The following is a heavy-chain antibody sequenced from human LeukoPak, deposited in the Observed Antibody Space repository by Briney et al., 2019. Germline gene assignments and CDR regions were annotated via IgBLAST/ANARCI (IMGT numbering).Heavy chain of an antibody. CDR1: GFTFSSYA. CDR3: ARGPWGELLSGYFDY. D-gene: IGHD3-16*01. CDR2: ISYDGSNK. J-gene: IGHJ4*02. Sequence: LAGGSLRLSCAASGFTFSSYAMSWVRQAPGKGLEWVAVISYDGSNKYYADSVKGRFTISRDNSKNTLYLQMNSLRAEDTAVYYCARGPWGELLSGYFDYWGQGTLVTVSS. V-gene: IGHV3-30*04.